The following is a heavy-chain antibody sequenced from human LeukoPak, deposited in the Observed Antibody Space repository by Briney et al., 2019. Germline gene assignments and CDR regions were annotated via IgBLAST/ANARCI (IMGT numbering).Heavy chain of an antibody. J-gene: IGHJ4*02. V-gene: IGHV4-59*01. CDR3: ARDCGDFHIDY. Sequence: SETLSLTCAVYGGSFSGYYWSWIRQPPGKGLEWIGYIYYSGSTNYNPSLKSRVTISVDTSKNQFSLKLSSVTAADTAVYYCARDCGDFHIDYWGQGTLVTVSS. D-gene: IGHD4-17*01. CDR2: IYYSGST. CDR1: GGSFSGYY.